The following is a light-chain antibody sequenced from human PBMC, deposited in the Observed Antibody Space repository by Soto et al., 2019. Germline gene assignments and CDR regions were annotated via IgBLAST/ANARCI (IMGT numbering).Light chain of an antibody. CDR2: SHN. Sequence: QSVLTQPPSVSGAPGQTVTISCTGSTSNIGAGYDVHWYQQLPGTAPRLLISSHNNRPSGVPDRFFGSKSGTSASLTIIGLQAEDEADYYCQSYDSSLSGSGVLGGGTQLTVL. J-gene: IGLJ3*02. CDR1: TSNIGAGYD. V-gene: IGLV1-40*01. CDR3: QSYDSSLSGSGV.